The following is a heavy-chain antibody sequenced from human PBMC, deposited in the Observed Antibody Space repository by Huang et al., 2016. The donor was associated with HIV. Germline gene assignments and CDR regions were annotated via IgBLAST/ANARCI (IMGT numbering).Heavy chain of an antibody. J-gene: IGHJ5*01. CDR2: ISLNSRTT. CDR1: GFTFGNNP. Sequence: EVQLVESGGGFVKPGEAMRLSCSALGFTFGNNPMSGVRRNSNKALEWIAYISLNSRTTYDADSVRGRFTMSRDNAKSSVFLQMERLKDDDSGLYCCVREQTATKLLDSWGRGTAVTVSS. D-gene: IGHD2-15*01. CDR3: VREQTATKLLDS. V-gene: IGHV3-48*02.